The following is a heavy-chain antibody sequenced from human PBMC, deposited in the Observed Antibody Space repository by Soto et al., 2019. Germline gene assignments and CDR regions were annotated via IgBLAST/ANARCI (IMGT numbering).Heavy chain of an antibody. D-gene: IGHD6-6*01. CDR3: ARDGIATRPQYYYGMDV. Sequence: QVQLVQSGAEVKQPGASVKVSCEASGYTFTTYGISWVRQASGQGLEWMGWINGYTGNTKYAQRFQGRVTMTRDTSTSTADTGVRSLRSNDTAGYYCARDGIATRPQYYYGMDVWGQGTTVTVSS. V-gene: IGHV1-18*04. J-gene: IGHJ6*02. CDR2: INGYTGNT. CDR1: GYTFTTYG.